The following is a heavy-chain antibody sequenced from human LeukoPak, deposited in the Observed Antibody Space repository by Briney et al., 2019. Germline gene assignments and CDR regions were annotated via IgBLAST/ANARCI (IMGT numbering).Heavy chain of an antibody. CDR3: ARSDRDGYNYQTPFDY. V-gene: IGHV4-59*01. Sequence: SETLSLTCTVSGGSISSYYWSWIRQPPGKGLEWIGYIYYSGSTNYNPSLKSRVTISVDTSKNQFSLKLSSVTAADTAVYYCARSDRDGYNYQTPFDYWGQGTLVTVSS. CDR1: GGSISSYY. D-gene: IGHD5-24*01. CDR2: IYYSGST. J-gene: IGHJ4*02.